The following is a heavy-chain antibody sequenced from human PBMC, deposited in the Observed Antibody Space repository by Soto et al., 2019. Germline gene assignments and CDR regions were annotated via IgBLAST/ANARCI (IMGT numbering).Heavy chain of an antibody. CDR3: AGEPITSSYYYGMDV. V-gene: IGHV3-33*08. CDR1: GFTFSSYA. J-gene: IGHJ6*02. Sequence: GGSLRLSCAASGFTFSSYAMNWVRQAPGKGLEWVAVIWYDGSNKYYADSVKGRFTISRDNSKNTLYLQMNSLRAEDTAVYYCAGEPITSSYYYGMDVWGQGTTVTVS. CDR2: IWYDGSNK.